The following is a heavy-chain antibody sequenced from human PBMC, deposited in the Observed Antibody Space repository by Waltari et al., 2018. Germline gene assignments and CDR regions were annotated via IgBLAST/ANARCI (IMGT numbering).Heavy chain of an antibody. D-gene: IGHD6-13*01. CDR1: GLTFRYFW. V-gene: IGHV3-7*01. CDR2: IKQDGSEK. J-gene: IGHJ4*02. Sequence: EVQLVESGGGLAQPGGSLRLSCAASGLTFRYFWMTWVRQASGKGPEWVANIKQDGSEKFYLDSVKGRFTISRDNAKSSLYLQMNNLRVEDTAVYYCTRGGRDSSWYWRDWGQGTLVTVSS. CDR3: TRGGRDSSWYWRD.